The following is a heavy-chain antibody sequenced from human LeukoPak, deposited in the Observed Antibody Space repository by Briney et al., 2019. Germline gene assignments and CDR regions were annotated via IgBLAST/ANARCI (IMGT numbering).Heavy chain of an antibody. CDR2: INHSGST. CDR3: ARVGSGYDF. J-gene: IGHJ4*02. V-gene: IGHV4-34*01. D-gene: IGHD5-12*01. Sequence: PSETLSLTCAVYGESFSGYYWSWIRQPPGKGLEWIGEINHSGSTNYNPSLKSRVTISVDTSKNQFSLKLSSVTAADTAVYYCARVGSGYDFWGQGTLVTVSS. CDR1: GESFSGYY.